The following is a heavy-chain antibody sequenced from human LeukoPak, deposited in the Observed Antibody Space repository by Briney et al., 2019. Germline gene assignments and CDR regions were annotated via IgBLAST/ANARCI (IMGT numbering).Heavy chain of an antibody. J-gene: IGHJ4*02. V-gene: IGHV4-34*01. Sequence: SETLSLTCAVYGGSFSGYYWSWIRQPPGKGLEWIGEINHSGSTNYNPSLKSRVTISVDTSKDQFSLKLTSVTAADTAVYYCARHVSAAGTFDYWGQGTLVTVSS. D-gene: IGHD6-13*01. CDR1: GGSFSGYY. CDR3: ARHVSAAGTFDY. CDR2: INHSGST.